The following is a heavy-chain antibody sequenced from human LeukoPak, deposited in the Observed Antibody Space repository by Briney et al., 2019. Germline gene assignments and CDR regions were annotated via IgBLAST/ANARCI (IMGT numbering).Heavy chain of an antibody. J-gene: IGHJ4*02. CDR3: AKVAALAVARWGRYYFDY. Sequence: GGSLRLSCAGSGFIFNNYAMSWVRQAPGKGLEWVSAISGSGGSTYYADSVKGRFTISRDNSKNTLYLQMNSLRAEDTAVYYCAKVAALAVARWGRYYFDYWGQGTLVTVSS. D-gene: IGHD6-19*01. CDR1: GFIFNNYA. CDR2: ISGSGGST. V-gene: IGHV3-23*01.